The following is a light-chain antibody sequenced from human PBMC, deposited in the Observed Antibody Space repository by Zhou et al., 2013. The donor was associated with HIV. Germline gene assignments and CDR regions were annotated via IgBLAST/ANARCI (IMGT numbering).Light chain of an antibody. V-gene: IGKV3-11*01. J-gene: IGKJ4*01. CDR1: QSVSSY. CDR3: QQRSNWPPLLT. Sequence: EIVLTQSPATLSLSPGERAILSCRASQSVSSYLAWYQQKPGQAPRLLIYDASNRATGIPARFSGSGSGTDFILTISSLEPEDFAVYYCQQRSNWPPLLTFGGGTKVEI. CDR2: DAS.